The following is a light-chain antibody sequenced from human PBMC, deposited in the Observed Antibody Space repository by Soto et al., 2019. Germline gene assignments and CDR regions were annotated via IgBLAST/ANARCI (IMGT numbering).Light chain of an antibody. CDR2: DVS. J-gene: IGLJ2*01. V-gene: IGLV2-14*01. CDR3: SSYTSSSTVV. CDR1: SSDVGGYNY. Sequence: SALTQPASVSGSPGQSITVSCTGTSSDVGGYNYVSWYQQRPGKAPKLMIYDVSNRPSGVSNRFSGSTSGNTASLTISGLQAEDEADYYCSSYTSSSTVVFGGGTKLTVL.